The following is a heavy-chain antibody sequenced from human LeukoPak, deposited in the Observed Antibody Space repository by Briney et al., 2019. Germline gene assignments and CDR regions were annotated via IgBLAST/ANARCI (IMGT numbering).Heavy chain of an antibody. V-gene: IGHV3-11*01. J-gene: IGHJ4*02. CDR2: ITNSGRSM. D-gene: IGHD3-16*01. Sequence: GSLRLSCAASGFTFSDYYMSWDRQAPGKGLERLSHITNSGRSMYYADSVKGRFAISRDNAKNILYLQLNNLRAEDTAVYYCARDRGNWGSVFWGQGTQVIVSS. CDR1: GFTFSDYY. CDR3: ARDRGNWGSVF.